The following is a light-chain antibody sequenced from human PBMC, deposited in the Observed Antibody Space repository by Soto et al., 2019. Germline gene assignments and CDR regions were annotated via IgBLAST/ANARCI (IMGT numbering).Light chain of an antibody. J-gene: IGKJ2*01. CDR2: KVS. Sequence: DVVMTQSPLSLPVTLGQPASISCRSSQSPEYSDGNTYLNWFQQRPGQSPRRLIYKVSNRDSGVPDRVSGSGSGTDFTLRISSGEAEDVGVYYCMQGTHWPYTFGQGTKLEIK. CDR3: MQGTHWPYT. V-gene: IGKV2-30*01. CDR1: QSPEYSDGNTY.